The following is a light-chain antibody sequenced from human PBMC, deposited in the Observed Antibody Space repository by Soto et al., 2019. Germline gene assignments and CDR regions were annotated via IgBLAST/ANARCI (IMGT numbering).Light chain of an antibody. V-gene: IGKV3-20*01. Sequence: EIVLTQSPGTLSLSPGERATLSCRASRSFASSYLAWYQQRPGQAPRLLIYAASNRATGIPDRFSGSGSGTDCTLTINRLEAEDSAVYYCQQYGASPPYTFGKGTKVEIK. CDR3: QQYGASPPYT. CDR1: RSFASSY. J-gene: IGKJ2*01. CDR2: AAS.